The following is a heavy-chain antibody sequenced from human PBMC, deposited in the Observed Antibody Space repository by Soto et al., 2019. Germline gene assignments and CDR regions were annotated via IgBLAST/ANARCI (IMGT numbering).Heavy chain of an antibody. V-gene: IGHV4-61*01. CDR1: GGSVSSGSYY. CDR2: IYYSGST. J-gene: IGHJ3*02. D-gene: IGHD3-10*01. CDR3: EREPMGNAFDI. Sequence: SETLSLTCTVSGGSVSSGSYYWSWIRHPPGKGLEWIGYIYYSGSTNYNPSLKSRVTISVDTSKNQFSLKLSSVTAADTAVYYCEREPMGNAFDIWGQGTMVTVSS.